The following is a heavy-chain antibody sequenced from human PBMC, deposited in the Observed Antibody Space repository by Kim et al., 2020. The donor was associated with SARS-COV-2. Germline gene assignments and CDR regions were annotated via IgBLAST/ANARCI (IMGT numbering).Heavy chain of an antibody. CDR2: IRSKAYGGTT. CDR3: TRDPDIVVVPAAMQYYYGMDV. Sequence: GGSLRLSCTASGFTFGDYAMSWFRQAPGKGLEWVGFIRSKAYGGTTEYAASVKGRFTTSRDDSKSIAYLQMNSLKTEDTAVYYCTRDPDIVVVPAAMQYYYGMDVWGQGTTVTVSS. D-gene: IGHD2-2*01. V-gene: IGHV3-49*03. CDR1: GFTFGDYA. J-gene: IGHJ6*02.